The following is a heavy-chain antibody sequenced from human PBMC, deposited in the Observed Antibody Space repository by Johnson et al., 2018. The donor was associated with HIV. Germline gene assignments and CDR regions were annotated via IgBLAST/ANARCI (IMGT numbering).Heavy chain of an antibody. CDR2: IYSGGNT. J-gene: IGHJ3*02. Sequence: VQLVESGGGLIQPGGSLRLSCAASGFTVSSNYMSWVRQAPGKGLEWVSVIYSGGNTYYTDSVQGRFTISRDNSKNTLYLQMNSLRAEDTAVYYCARDEPYNLNAFDIWGQGAMVSVSA. CDR1: GFTVSSNY. V-gene: IGHV3-66*03. CDR3: ARDEPYNLNAFDI. D-gene: IGHD5-24*01.